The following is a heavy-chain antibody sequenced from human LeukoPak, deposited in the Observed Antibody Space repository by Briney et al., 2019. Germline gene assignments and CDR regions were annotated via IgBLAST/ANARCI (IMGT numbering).Heavy chain of an antibody. V-gene: IGHV3-48*03. Sequence: GGYLRLSCTDSGFTFSSHDMNWVRQAPGKGLEWVSYISSGGYTTRYADSVKGRFTISRDNSKNTLYLQMNSLRAEDTAVYFCAKDHDSSGYPTSDSWGQGALVTVSS. D-gene: IGHD3-22*01. CDR1: GFTFSSHD. J-gene: IGHJ4*02. CDR3: AKDHDSSGYPTSDS. CDR2: ISSGGYTT.